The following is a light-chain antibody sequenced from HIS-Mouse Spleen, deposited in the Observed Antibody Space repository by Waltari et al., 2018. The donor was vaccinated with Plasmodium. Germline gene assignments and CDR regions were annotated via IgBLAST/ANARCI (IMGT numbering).Light chain of an antibody. CDR1: QSVSSY. CDR2: DAS. CDR3: QQRSNWPPT. Sequence: EIVLTQSPATLSLSPGERATLSCRASQSVSSYLAWYQQKPGQAPRLLIYDASNRATGIPSRFSGSESGTDFTLTISSLEPEDFALYYCQQRSNWPPTFGQGTRLEIK. V-gene: IGKV3-11*01. J-gene: IGKJ5*01.